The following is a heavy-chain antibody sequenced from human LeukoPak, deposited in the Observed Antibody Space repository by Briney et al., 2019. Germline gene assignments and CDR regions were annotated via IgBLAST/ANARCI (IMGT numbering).Heavy chain of an antibody. D-gene: IGHD2-2*01. CDR3: ARDRCCSSTSCSDYFDY. V-gene: IGHV1-18*01. Sequence: GASVKVSCKASGYTFTSYGISWVRQAPGQGLEWMGWISAYNGNTNYAQKLQGRVTMTTDTSTSTAYMELRSLRSDDTAVYYCARDRCCSSTSCSDYFDYWGQGTLVTVSS. CDR1: GYTFTSYG. J-gene: IGHJ4*02. CDR2: ISAYNGNT.